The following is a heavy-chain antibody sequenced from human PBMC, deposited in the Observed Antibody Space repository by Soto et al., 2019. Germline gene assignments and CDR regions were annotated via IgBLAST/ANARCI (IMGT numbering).Heavy chain of an antibody. CDR2: IYYSGST. CDR1: GGSISSSSYY. CDR3: ARLCQYGSSWALSYYYGMDV. D-gene: IGHD6-13*01. Sequence: PSETLSLTCTVSGGSISSSSYYWGWIRQPPGKGLEWIGSIYYSGSTYYNPSLKSRVTISVDTSKNQFSLKLSSVTAADTAVYYCARLCQYGSSWALSYYYGMDVWGQGTTVT. V-gene: IGHV4-39*01. J-gene: IGHJ6*02.